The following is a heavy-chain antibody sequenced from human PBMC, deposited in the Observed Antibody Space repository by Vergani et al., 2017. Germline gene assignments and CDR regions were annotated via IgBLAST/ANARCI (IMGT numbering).Heavy chain of an antibody. CDR1: GFTFSNYY. Sequence: QVQLVESGGGLVKPGGSLRLSCAASGFTFSNYYMTWIRQAPGKGLEWVSYIDTFGSTIYYADSVKGRFTISWDQAKNSLYLQMNSLTAEDTAVYYCASQYCSSTTCYAKFWGQGSLVTVS. D-gene: IGHD2-2*01. CDR3: ASQYCSSTTCYAKF. CDR2: IDTFGSTI. V-gene: IGHV3-11*01. J-gene: IGHJ4*02.